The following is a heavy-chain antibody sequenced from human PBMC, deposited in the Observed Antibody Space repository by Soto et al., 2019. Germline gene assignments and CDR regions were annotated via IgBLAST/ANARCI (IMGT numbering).Heavy chain of an antibody. CDR1: GGSISSGGYY. Sequence: PSETLSLTCTVSGGSISSGGYYWSWIRQHPGKGLEWIGYIYYSGSTYYNPSLKSRVTISVDTSKNQFSLKLSSVTAADTAVYYCAGDCRGYDRRWFVPWGQGTLLTVSS. V-gene: IGHV4-31*03. CDR3: AGDCRGYDRRWFVP. J-gene: IGHJ5*02. D-gene: IGHD5-12*01. CDR2: IYYSGST.